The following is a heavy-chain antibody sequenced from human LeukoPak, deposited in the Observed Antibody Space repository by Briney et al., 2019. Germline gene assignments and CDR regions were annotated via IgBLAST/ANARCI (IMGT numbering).Heavy chain of an antibody. CDR3: ARDVPRTIFGVVMNGAYFDY. D-gene: IGHD3-3*01. J-gene: IGHJ4*02. Sequence: ASVKVSCKASGYTFTGYYMHWVRQAPGQGLEWMGWINPNSGGTNYAQKFQGRVTMTRGTSISTAYMELSRLRSDDTAVYYCARDVPRTIFGVVMNGAYFDYWGQGTLVTVSS. V-gene: IGHV1-2*02. CDR1: GYTFTGYY. CDR2: INPNSGGT.